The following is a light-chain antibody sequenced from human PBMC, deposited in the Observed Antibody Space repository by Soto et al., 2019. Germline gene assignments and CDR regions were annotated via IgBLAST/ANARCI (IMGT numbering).Light chain of an antibody. J-gene: IGLJ1*01. Sequence: QSVLTQSPSASASLGASVKLTCTLSSGHSSYAIAWHQQQPEKGPRYLMKLNSDGSHSKGDGIPDRFSGSSSGAERYLTISSLQSEDKADYYCQTWGTGIGVFGTGTKLTVL. CDR3: QTWGTGIGV. V-gene: IGLV4-69*01. CDR1: SGHSSYA. CDR2: LNSDGSH.